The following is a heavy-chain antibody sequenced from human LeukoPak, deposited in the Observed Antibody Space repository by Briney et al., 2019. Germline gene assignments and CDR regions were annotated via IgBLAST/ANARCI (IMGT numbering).Heavy chain of an antibody. Sequence: GGSLRLSCAPSGFTFSSAWMHWVRQAPGKGLEWVGRIKSKVDGGTTYYADSVKGRFTISRDNSKNTLYLQMNSLRAEDTAVYYCAKDRDYGDYDFDHWGQGTLVTVSS. CDR1: GFTFSSAW. CDR2: IKSKVDGGTT. V-gene: IGHV3-15*07. D-gene: IGHD4-17*01. J-gene: IGHJ4*02. CDR3: AKDRDYGDYDFDH.